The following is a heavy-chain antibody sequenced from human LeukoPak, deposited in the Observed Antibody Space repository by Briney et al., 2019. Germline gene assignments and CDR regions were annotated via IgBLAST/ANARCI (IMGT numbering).Heavy chain of an antibody. D-gene: IGHD3-10*01. CDR1: GGTFSSYA. CDR2: INPSGGST. V-gene: IGHV1-46*01. Sequence: GASVKVSCKASGGTFSSYAISWVRQAPGQGLEWMGIINPSGGSTSYAQKFQGRVTMTRDTSTSTVYMELSSLRSEDTAVYYCAREGNRGGELPNWFDPWGQGTLVTVSS. CDR3: AREGNRGGELPNWFDP. J-gene: IGHJ5*02.